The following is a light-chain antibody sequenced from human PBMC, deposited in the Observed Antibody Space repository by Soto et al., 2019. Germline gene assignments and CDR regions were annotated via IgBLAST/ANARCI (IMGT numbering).Light chain of an antibody. Sequence: QSVLAQPPSASGSPGQTVTISCAGTSSDVGGYDYVSWYQQHPGEAPKLIIYEVSKRPSGVPDRFSGSKSGNTASLTVSGLQAEDEADYHCSSYAGGKNFYVFGTGTKSPS. V-gene: IGLV2-8*01. CDR3: SSYAGGKNFYV. CDR2: EVS. CDR1: SSDVGGYDY. J-gene: IGLJ1*01.